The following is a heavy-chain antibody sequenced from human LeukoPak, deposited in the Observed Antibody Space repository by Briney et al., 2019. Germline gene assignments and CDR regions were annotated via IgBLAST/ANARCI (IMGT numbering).Heavy chain of an antibody. Sequence: RTGGSLRLSCAASGFTFSSYAMSWVRQAPGKGLEWVSAISGSGGSTYYADSVKGRFTISRDNSKNTLYLQMNSLRAEDTAVYYCAKGGAYYDFWSGYYNAFDIWGQGTMVTVSS. CDR2: ISGSGGST. D-gene: IGHD3-3*01. J-gene: IGHJ3*02. CDR3: AKGGAYYDFWSGYYNAFDI. CDR1: GFTFSSYA. V-gene: IGHV3-23*01.